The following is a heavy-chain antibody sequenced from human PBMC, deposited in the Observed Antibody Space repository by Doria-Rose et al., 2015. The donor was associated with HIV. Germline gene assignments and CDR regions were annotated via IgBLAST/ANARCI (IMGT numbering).Heavy chain of an antibody. V-gene: IGHV2-26*01. CDR3: ARIKSSGWYHKYYFDF. D-gene: IGHD6-13*01. J-gene: IGHJ4*02. CDR1: GVSLSSPGMG. Sequence: SGPVLVKPTEALTLTCTVSGVSLSSPGMGVSWIRQPPGKSLEWLANIFSNDERSYKTSLKSRLTISRGTSKSQVVLPMTDMDPVDAATYYCARIKSSGWYHKYYFDFWGQGTLVIVSA. CDR2: IFSNDER.